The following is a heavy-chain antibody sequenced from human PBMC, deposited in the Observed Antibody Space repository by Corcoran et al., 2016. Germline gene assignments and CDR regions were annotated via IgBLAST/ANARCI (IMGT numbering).Heavy chain of an antibody. Sequence: QLHLQESGPGPVKPSETLSLTCTVSGGSISSSTSYWAWIRQPPGKGLEWIGTIHYGGTAYYNPSLKSRVTISIDTSKSQFSLKLNSVTPADTAVYYCATHWTGSYYHYDYWGQGTLVTVSS. J-gene: IGHJ4*02. CDR3: ATHWTGSYYHYDY. CDR1: GGSISSSTSY. D-gene: IGHD2-8*02. CDR2: IHYGGTA. V-gene: IGHV4-39*07.